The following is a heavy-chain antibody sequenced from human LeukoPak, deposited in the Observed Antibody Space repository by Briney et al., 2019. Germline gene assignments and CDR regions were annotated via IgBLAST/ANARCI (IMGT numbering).Heavy chain of an antibody. CDR1: GYSFTNYW. D-gene: IGHD2-15*01. CDR2: IYPGDSET. CDR3: ARRYCSGGSCYHLDS. J-gene: IGHJ4*02. V-gene: IGHV5-51*01. Sequence: GESLKISCKGSGYSFTNYWIAWVRQMPGKGLEWMGIIYPGDSETRYSPYFQCQVPVSADKSISTAYLQWSSLKASDTAMYYCARRYCSGGSCYHLDSWGQGALLTVSS.